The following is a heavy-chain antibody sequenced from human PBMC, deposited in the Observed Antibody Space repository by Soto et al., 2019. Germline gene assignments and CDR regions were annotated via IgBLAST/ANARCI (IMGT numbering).Heavy chain of an antibody. Sequence: ASVKVSCKASGGTFSSYAISWVRQAPGQGLEWMGGIIPIFGIANYAQKFQGRVTITADKSTSTAYMELSSLRSEDTAVYYCATNVDTAMALSYYYYMDVWGKGTTVTVSS. CDR2: IIPIFGIA. D-gene: IGHD5-18*01. J-gene: IGHJ6*03. V-gene: IGHV1-69*10. CDR1: GGTFSSYA. CDR3: ATNVDTAMALSYYYYMDV.